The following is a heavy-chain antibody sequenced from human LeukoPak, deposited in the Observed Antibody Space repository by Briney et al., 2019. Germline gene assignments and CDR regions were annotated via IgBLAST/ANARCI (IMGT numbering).Heavy chain of an antibody. V-gene: IGHV1-18*04. CDR3: ASGHYDYVWGSYRYAH. CDR1: GYTFTTYY. D-gene: IGHD3-16*02. CDR2: ISAYNGNT. J-gene: IGHJ4*02. Sequence: ASVKVSCKASGYTFTTYYIHWVRQAPGQGLEWMGWISAYNGNTNYSQKLQGRVTMTTDTSTSTAYMELRSLRSDDTAVYYCASGHYDYVWGSYRYAHWGQGTLVTVSS.